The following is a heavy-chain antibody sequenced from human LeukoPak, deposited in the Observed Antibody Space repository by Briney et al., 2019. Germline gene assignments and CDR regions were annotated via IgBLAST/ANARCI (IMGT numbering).Heavy chain of an antibody. V-gene: IGHV4-61*02. CDR2: IYTSGST. D-gene: IGHD3-9*01. Sequence: PSETLSLTCTVSGGSISSGSYDWSWIRQPAGKGLEWIGRIYTSGSTNYNPSLKSRFTISVDTSKNQFSLKLSSVTAADTAVYYCARVYYDILTGYLFDPWGQGTLVTVSS. J-gene: IGHJ5*02. CDR1: GGSISSGSYD. CDR3: ARVYYDILTGYLFDP.